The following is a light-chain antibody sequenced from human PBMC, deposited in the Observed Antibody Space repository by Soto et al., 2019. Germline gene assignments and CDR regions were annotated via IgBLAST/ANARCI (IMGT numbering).Light chain of an antibody. Sequence: QPVLTQSPSASASLGASVKLTCTLSIGHSNYAIAWHQQQPEKGPRYLMKLNSDGSHSKGDGIPDRFSGSSSGAERYLTISSLQSEDEADYYCQTWGTGIRVFGTGTKLTVL. V-gene: IGLV4-69*01. CDR1: IGHSNYA. CDR3: QTWGTGIRV. J-gene: IGLJ1*01. CDR2: LNSDGSH.